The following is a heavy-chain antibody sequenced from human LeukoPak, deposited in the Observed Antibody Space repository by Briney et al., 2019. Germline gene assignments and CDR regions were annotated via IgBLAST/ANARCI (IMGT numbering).Heavy chain of an antibody. CDR3: GRDRNSYYMDV. CDR1: GFTFNTHA. Sequence: GGSLRLSCEASGFTFNTHAMSWVRQAPGKGLEWVASITSSGRTPYYTDSVKGRFTISRDNSKNTLHLQMNSLRADDTAVYYCGRDRNSYYMDVWGKGTTVIVSS. V-gene: IGHV3-23*01. CDR2: ITSSGRTP. J-gene: IGHJ6*03.